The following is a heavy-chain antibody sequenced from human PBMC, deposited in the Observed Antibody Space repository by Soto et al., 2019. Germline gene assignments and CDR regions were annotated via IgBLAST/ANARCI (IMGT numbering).Heavy chain of an antibody. CDR3: TRGKAYCGGDCSEAAGY. V-gene: IGHV3-49*02. CDR1: GFTFSSYP. CDR2: IRSKAYGGTT. D-gene: IGHD2-21*01. Sequence: GGSLRLSCAASGFTFSSYPMSWVRQAPGKGLEWVGFIRSKAYGGTTEYAASVKGRFTISRDDSKSIAYLQMNSLKTEDTAVYYCTRGKAYCGGDCSEAAGYWGQGTLVTVSS. J-gene: IGHJ4*02.